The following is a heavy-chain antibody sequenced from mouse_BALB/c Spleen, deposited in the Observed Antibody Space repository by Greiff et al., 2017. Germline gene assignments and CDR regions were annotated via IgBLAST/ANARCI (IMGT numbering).Heavy chain of an antibody. CDR3: ARSSYYRSYWYFDV. V-gene: IGHV1S127*01. D-gene: IGHD2-14*01. Sequence: VQLQESGPELVRPGASVKMSCKASGYTFTSYWMHWVKQRPGQGLEWIGMIDPSNSETRLNQKFKDKATLNVDKSSNTAYMQLSSLTSEDSAVYYCARSSYYRSYWYFDVWGAGTTVTVSS. CDR2: IDPSNSET. CDR1: GYTFTSYW. J-gene: IGHJ1*01.